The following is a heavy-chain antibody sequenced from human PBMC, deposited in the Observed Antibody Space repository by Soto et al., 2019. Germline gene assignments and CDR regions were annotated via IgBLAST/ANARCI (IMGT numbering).Heavy chain of an antibody. J-gene: IGHJ6*03. CDR3: ARQDRPEGFYSYYSYMDV. CDR1: GGYIGNSGYY. Sequence: SETLSLTRTVSGGYIGNSGYYWGWIRQPPGKGLEWIGSIYYSWSTYYNPCLKTRVTMSVDTSQNQFSLRLSSVTAADTAVYYCARQDRPEGFYSYYSYMDVWGNGTTVTVSS. V-gene: IGHV4-39*01. CDR2: IYYSWST.